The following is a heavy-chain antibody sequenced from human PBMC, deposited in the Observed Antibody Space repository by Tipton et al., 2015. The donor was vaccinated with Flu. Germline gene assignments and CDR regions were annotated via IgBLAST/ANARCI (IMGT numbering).Heavy chain of an antibody. CDR2: IYPSGTT. CDR1: SGSIRSTNYF. CDR3: ARLSYYDVDLKNFYFDY. J-gene: IGHJ4*02. D-gene: IGHD3-10*02. Sequence: PGLVKPSETLSPTCTVSSGSIRSTNYFCAWIRQPPGKRLELIGSIYPSGTTYYNPSLKSRVTISVDTSKSQFSLKLRSVTAADTAVYYCARLSYYDVDLKNFYFDYWGQGALVTVSS. V-gene: IGHV4-39*01.